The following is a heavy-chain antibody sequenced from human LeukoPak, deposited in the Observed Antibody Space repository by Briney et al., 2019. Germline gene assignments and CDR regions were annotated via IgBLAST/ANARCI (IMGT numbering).Heavy chain of an antibody. CDR2: IAYDGTNK. Sequence: GGSLRLSCAASGFTFSSYAMDWVRQAPGKGLEWVALIAYDGTNKHYADSVKGRFAISRDNSKNTLYLQMNSLRADDTAVYYCAANKDCGSSHCYASFDYWGQGVLVTVSS. V-gene: IGHV3-30*09. CDR1: GFTFSSYA. CDR3: AANKDCGSSHCYASFDY. D-gene: IGHD2-2*01. J-gene: IGHJ4*02.